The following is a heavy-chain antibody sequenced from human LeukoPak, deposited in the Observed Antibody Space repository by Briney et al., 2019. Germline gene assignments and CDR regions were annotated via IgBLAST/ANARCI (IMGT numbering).Heavy chain of an antibody. CDR3: ARGGRGYCSG. Sequence: EGSLRLSCAASGFTFSSYAMHWVRQAPGKGLEWVAVISYDGSNKYYADSVKGRFTISRDNSKNTLYLQMNSLRAEDTAVYYCARGGRGYCSGWGQGTLVTVSS. CDR1: GFTFSSYA. D-gene: IGHD2-15*01. V-gene: IGHV3-30-3*01. CDR2: ISYDGSNK. J-gene: IGHJ4*02.